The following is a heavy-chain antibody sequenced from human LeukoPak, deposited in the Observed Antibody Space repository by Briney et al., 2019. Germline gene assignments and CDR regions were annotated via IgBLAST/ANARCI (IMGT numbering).Heavy chain of an antibody. D-gene: IGHD1-26*01. Sequence: SETLSLTCIVSGGSIISSSYYWSWIRQPPGKGLEWIGEINHSGSTNYNPSLKSRVTMSVDTSKNQFSLKMSSVTAADTAVYYCARVRRIVGATLSPYFDYWGQGTLVTVSS. CDR3: ARVRRIVGATLSPYFDY. CDR2: INHSGST. J-gene: IGHJ4*02. V-gene: IGHV4-39*07. CDR1: GGSIISSSYY.